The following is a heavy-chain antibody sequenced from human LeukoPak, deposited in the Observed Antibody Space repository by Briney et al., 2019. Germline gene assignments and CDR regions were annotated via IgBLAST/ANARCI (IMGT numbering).Heavy chain of an antibody. CDR1: GFTFSSYA. CDR3: AKDQLLWFGELAGIPY. Sequence: GGSLRLSCAASGFTFSSYAMSWVRQAPGKGLEWVSAISGSGGSTYYADSVKGRFTISRDNSKNTLYLQMNSLRAEDTAVYYCAKDQLLWFGELAGIPYWGQGTLVTVSS. V-gene: IGHV3-23*01. D-gene: IGHD3-10*01. J-gene: IGHJ4*02. CDR2: ISGSGGST.